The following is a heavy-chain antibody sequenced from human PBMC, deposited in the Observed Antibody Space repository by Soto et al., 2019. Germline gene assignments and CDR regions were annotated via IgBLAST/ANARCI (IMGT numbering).Heavy chain of an antibody. V-gene: IGHV4-61*01. Sequence: PSETLSLTCTVSGGSVSSGSYYWSWIRQPPGKGLEWIGYIYYSGSTNYNPSLKSRVTISVDTSKNQFSLKLSSVTAADTAVYYCARVKFGRYCSGGSCPNYYYYGMDVWGQGTTVTVSS. J-gene: IGHJ6*02. CDR2: IYYSGST. D-gene: IGHD2-15*01. CDR1: GGSVSSGSYY. CDR3: ARVKFGRYCSGGSCPNYYYYGMDV.